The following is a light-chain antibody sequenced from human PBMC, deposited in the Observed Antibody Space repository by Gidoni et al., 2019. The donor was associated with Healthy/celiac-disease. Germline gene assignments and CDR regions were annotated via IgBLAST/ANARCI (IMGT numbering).Light chain of an antibody. CDR2: GAS. V-gene: IGKV3-20*01. CDR1: QSVSSSY. Sequence: EIVLTQSPGTLSLSPGERATLSCRASQSVSSSYLAWYQQKPGQAPRLLIYGASSRATGLPDRFSGSGSGTDFTLTISRLEPEDFAVYYCQQYGSSPKTFXXXTKLEIK. J-gene: IGKJ2*01. CDR3: QQYGSSPKT.